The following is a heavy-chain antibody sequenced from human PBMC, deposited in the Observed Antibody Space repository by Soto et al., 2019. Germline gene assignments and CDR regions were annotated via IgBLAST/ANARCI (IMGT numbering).Heavy chain of an antibody. V-gene: IGHV1-69*06. D-gene: IGHD2-15*01. CDR1: GGTFSSYA. CDR2: IIPIFGTS. Sequence: GASVKVSCKASGGTFSSYAISWVRQAPGQGLEWMGGIIPIFGTSNQAQKFQGRVTITADKSTSTAYMELSSLRSEDTAVYYCARGCSSGSCPGDVWGQGTTVTVSS. J-gene: IGHJ6*02. CDR3: ARGCSSGSCPGDV.